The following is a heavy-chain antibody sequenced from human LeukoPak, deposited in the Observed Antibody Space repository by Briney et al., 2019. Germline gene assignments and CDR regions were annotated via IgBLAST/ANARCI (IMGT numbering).Heavy chain of an antibody. J-gene: IGHJ4*02. Sequence: PSQTLSLTCAVSGGSISSGGYSWSWIRQPPGKGLEWIGYIYHSGSTYYNPSLKSRVTISVDRSKNQFSLKLSSVTAADTAVYYCARLVVVAATPGPFDYWGQGTLVTVSS. CDR1: GGSISSGGYS. CDR3: ARLVVVAATPGPFDY. D-gene: IGHD2-15*01. CDR2: IYHSGST. V-gene: IGHV4-30-2*01.